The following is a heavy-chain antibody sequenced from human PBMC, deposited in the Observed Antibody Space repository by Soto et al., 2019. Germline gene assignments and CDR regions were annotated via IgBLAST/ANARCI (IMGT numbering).Heavy chain of an antibody. J-gene: IGHJ4*02. V-gene: IGHV3-11*04. CDR2: ISKDSGRAT. D-gene: IGHD5-18*01. Sequence: GGSLRLSCAASGFIFRDWFMSWIRQAPGKGLEWISYISKDSGRATRYADSVKGRFTISRDNAKNSLYLQMNSLRAEDTAVYYCARDGRGYSYGYNYWGQGTLVTVSS. CDR3: ARDGRGYSYGYNY. CDR1: GFIFRDWF.